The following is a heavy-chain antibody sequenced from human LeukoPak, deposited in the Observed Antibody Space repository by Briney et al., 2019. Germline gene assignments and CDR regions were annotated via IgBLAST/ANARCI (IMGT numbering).Heavy chain of an antibody. CDR1: GFTFSDYY. V-gene: IGHV3-11*04. CDR2: ISSSSSTI. J-gene: IGHJ4*02. CDR3: ARARYYYDSSGSYFDY. Sequence: GGSLRLSCAASGFTFSDYYMSWIRQAPGKGLEWVSYISSSSSTIYYADSVKGRFTISRDNAKNSLYLQMNSLRDEDTAVYYCARARYYYDSSGSYFDYWGQGTLVTVSS. D-gene: IGHD3-22*01.